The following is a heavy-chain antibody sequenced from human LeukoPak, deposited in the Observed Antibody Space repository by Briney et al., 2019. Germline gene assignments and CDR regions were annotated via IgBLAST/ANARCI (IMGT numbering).Heavy chain of an antibody. CDR1: GYSFTTYW. J-gene: IGHJ3*02. Sequence: GESLKISCKGSGYSFTTYWIGWVRQMPGKGLEWMAIIYPGDSYTRYSPSFQGQVTISADKSISTAYLQWSSLRASDTAMYYCARGMTNYGSGSYYNAYDAFNMWGQGTMVTVSS. V-gene: IGHV5-51*01. CDR2: IYPGDSYT. D-gene: IGHD3-10*01. CDR3: ARGMTNYGSGSYYNAYDAFNM.